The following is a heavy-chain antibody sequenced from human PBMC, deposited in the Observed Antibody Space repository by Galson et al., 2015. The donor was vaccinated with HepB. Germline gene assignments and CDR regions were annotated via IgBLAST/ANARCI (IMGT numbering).Heavy chain of an antibody. D-gene: IGHD2-15*01. V-gene: IGHV1-18*01. CDR2: INTYTGDT. CDR1: HYTFTSYG. J-gene: IGHJ3*02. CDR3: ARGSPSSASYCSGGSCYSSAFDI. Sequence: SVKVSCKASHYTFTSYGISWVRQAPGQRLEWMGWINTYTGDTNYEQNFQGRVTMTTDTSTSTSYMELASLRSDDTAVYYCARGSPSSASYCSGGSCYSSAFDIWGQGTMVTVSS.